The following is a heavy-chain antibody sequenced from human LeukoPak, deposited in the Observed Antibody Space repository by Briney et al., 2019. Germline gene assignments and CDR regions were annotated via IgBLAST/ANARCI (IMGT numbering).Heavy chain of an antibody. CDR3: AKGDYDSSGYYYVIRRYFDY. V-gene: IGHV3-30*02. Sequence: GGSLRLSCAAAGFTFSSYGMHWVRQAPGKGLEWVAFIRYDGSNKYYADSVKGRFTISRDNSKNTLYLQMNSLRAEDTAVYYCAKGDYDSSGYYYVIRRYFDYWGQGTLVTVSS. J-gene: IGHJ4*02. CDR2: IRYDGSNK. CDR1: GFTFSSYG. D-gene: IGHD3-22*01.